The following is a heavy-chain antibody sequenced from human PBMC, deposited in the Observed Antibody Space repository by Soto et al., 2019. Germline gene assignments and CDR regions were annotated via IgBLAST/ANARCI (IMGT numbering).Heavy chain of an antibody. CDR1: GFSSSSYV. V-gene: IGHV3-23*01. CDR3: ANGWLDL. J-gene: IGHJ5*01. CDR2: IGGGGGRT. Sequence: EAQLLDSGGGLVQPGGSLRLSCAASGFSSSSYVMGWVRQTPGKGLEWVSGIGGGGGRTYYADSVQGRFTISRDNSKNSLYLQMTRLRAEDTAVYYCANGWLDLWGRGTLVTVSS.